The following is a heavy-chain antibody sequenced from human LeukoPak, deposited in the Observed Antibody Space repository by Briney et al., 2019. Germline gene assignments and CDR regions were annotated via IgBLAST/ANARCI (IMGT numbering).Heavy chain of an antibody. CDR1: GFTVSSNY. D-gene: IGHD1-1*01. CDR3: ARGTTWNMVALDAFDI. Sequence: PGGSLRLFCAASGFTVSSNYMNCVRQAAGKGLEWVSSISSSSSYIYYADSVKGRFTISRDNSKNTLYLQMNSLRAEDTAVYYCARGTTWNMVALDAFDIWGQGTMVTVSS. V-gene: IGHV3-21*04. CDR2: ISSSSSYI. J-gene: IGHJ3*02.